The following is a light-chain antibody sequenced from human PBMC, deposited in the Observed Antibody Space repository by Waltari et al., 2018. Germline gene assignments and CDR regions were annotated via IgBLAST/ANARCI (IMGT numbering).Light chain of an antibody. V-gene: IGLV2-14*03. CDR1: SSDVGAYNY. Sequence: QSALTQPASVSGSPGQSITISCTGTSSDVGAYNYVSWYQQHPGKAPNLMIYDVNNRPSGVSNRFSGSKSGNTASLTISGLQAEDEADYYCSSYTTTNTVIFGGGTTLAVL. J-gene: IGLJ2*01. CDR3: SSYTTTNTVI. CDR2: DVN.